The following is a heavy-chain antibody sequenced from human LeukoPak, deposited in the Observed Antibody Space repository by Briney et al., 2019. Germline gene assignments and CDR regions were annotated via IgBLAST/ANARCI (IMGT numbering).Heavy chain of an antibody. CDR2: INTNTGNP. J-gene: IGHJ4*02. Sequence: GASVKVSCKASGYTFTSYAMNWVRQAPGQGLEWMGWINTNTGNPTYAQGFTGRFVFSLDTSVSTAYLQISSLKAEDTAVYYCARDNRPAPLLWFGELLGPYYFDYWGQGTLVTVSS. D-gene: IGHD3-10*01. CDR1: GYTFTSYA. V-gene: IGHV7-4-1*02. CDR3: ARDNRPAPLLWFGELLGPYYFDY.